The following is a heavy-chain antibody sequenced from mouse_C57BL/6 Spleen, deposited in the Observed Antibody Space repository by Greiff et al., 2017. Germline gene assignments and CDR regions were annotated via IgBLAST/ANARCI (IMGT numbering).Heavy chain of an antibody. V-gene: IGHV1-55*01. CDR1: GYTFTSYW. CDR3: AREGVTTVEAWFAY. D-gene: IGHD1-1*01. CDR2: IYPGSGST. J-gene: IGHJ3*01. Sequence: VQLQQSGAELVKPGASVKMSCKASGYTFTSYWITWVKQRPGQGLEWIGDIYPGSGSTNYNEKFKSKATLTVDTSSSTAYMQLSSLTSEDSAVYYCAREGVTTVEAWFAYWGQGTLVTVSA.